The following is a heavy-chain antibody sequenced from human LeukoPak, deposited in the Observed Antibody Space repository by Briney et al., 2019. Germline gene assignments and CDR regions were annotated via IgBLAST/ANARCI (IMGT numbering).Heavy chain of an antibody. CDR2: ISSSTTYI. V-gene: IGHV3-21*01. Sequence: GGSLRLFCAASGFTFSSYTMNWVRQAPGEGLEWVSSISSSTTYIYYADSMKGRFTVSRDDAKNSLYLQMHSLRAEDTAVYYCARSGDYGDYGGSTDAFDFWGQGTMVTVSS. CDR3: ARSGDYGDYGGSTDAFDF. CDR1: GFTFSSYT. J-gene: IGHJ3*01. D-gene: IGHD4-17*01.